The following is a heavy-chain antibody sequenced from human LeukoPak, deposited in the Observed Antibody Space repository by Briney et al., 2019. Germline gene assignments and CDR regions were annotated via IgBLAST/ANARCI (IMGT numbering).Heavy chain of an antibody. Sequence: GGSLRLSCAASGFPFSSYWMTWVRQAPGKGLEWVANIKQDGSEKYYVDSVKGRFTISRDNAKNSLYLQMNSLRAEDTAVYYCVRDSQYTLDYWGQGTLVTVSS. V-gene: IGHV3-7*01. D-gene: IGHD1-1*01. J-gene: IGHJ4*02. CDR2: IKQDGSEK. CDR1: GFPFSSYW. CDR3: VRDSQYTLDY.